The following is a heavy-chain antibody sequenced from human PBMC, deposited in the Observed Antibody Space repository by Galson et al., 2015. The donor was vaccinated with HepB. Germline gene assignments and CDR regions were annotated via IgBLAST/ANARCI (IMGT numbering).Heavy chain of an antibody. D-gene: IGHD4-17*01. CDR1: GDSVSRETTV. Sequence: CAISGDSVSRETTVWNWTRQSPSRGLEWLGRTYYRSKWYNDYAVSVKSQITINPDTSKNQFSLQLNSVTPEDTAVYYCARWRHDSGDFDYWSQGALVTVSS. CDR2: TYYRSKWYN. J-gene: IGHJ4*02. CDR3: ARWRHDSGDFDY. V-gene: IGHV6-1*01.